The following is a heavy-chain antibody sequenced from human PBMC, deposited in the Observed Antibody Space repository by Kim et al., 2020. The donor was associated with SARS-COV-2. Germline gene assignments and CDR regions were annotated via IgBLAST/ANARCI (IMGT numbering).Heavy chain of an antibody. D-gene: IGHD3-16*01. CDR2: INAGNGNT. CDR3: ARTSLAPPYETRGGFQH. Sequence: ASVKVSCKASGYTFTNYAIYWVRQAPGQGLHLMGWINAGNGNTQYSQKFQGRVTITRDTSASTAYMELRSLRSEDTAVFYCARTSLAPPYETRGGFQHWGQGTLVTVSS. J-gene: IGHJ1*01. V-gene: IGHV1-3*01. CDR1: GYTFTNYA.